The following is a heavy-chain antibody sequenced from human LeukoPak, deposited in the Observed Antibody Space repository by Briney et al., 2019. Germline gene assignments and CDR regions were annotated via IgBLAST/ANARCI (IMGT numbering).Heavy chain of an antibody. D-gene: IGHD1-26*01. CDR3: ARGLGSPTDY. J-gene: IGHJ4*02. CDR2: INDGGSTT. Sequence: PGGSLRLSCAASGFTFRTYWMHWLRQAPGKGLVWVSRINDGGSTTTYADSVKGRFTISRDNAKSTLYLQMNSLRAEDTAVYYCARGLGSPTDYWGQGTLVTVSS. CDR1: GFTFRTYW. V-gene: IGHV3-74*01.